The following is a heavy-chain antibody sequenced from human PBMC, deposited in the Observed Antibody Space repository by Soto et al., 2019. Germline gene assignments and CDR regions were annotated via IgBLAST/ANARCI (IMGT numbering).Heavy chain of an antibody. CDR3: AKGSHDFWSGYPSTDRYYMDV. D-gene: IGHD3-3*01. V-gene: IGHV3-23*01. CDR2: ISGSGGST. Sequence: TGGSLRLSCAASGFTFSSYAMSWVRQAPGKGLEWVSAISGSGGSTYYADSVKGRFTISRDNSKNTLYLQMNSLRAEDTAVYYCAKGSHDFWSGYPSTDRYYMDVWGKGTTVTVSS. J-gene: IGHJ6*03. CDR1: GFTFSSYA.